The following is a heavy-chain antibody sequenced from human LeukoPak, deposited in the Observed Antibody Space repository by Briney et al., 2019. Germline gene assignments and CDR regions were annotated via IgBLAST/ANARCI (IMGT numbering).Heavy chain of an antibody. V-gene: IGHV4-34*01. CDR3: ARAKRTYYDFWSGVMGAFDI. D-gene: IGHD3-3*01. CDR1: GGSFSGYY. Sequence: SETLSLTCAVYGGSFSGYYWSWIRQPPGKGLEWIGEINHSGSTNYNPSLKSRVTISVDTSKNQFSLKLSSVTAADTAVYYCARAKRTYYDFWSGVMGAFDIWGQGTMVTVSS. J-gene: IGHJ3*02. CDR2: INHSGST.